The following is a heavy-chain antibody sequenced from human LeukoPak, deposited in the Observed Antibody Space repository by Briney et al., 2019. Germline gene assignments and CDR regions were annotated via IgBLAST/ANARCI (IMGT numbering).Heavy chain of an antibody. Sequence: PSETLSLTCAVYVGAFSCYYWSWIRQPPGKGLEWIGESTHSANGSYNPTLKSRVTMSVDPSKNQFSLKLSSVTAADTAVYYCARGRRTYSIGGYFDIWGRGSLVTVSS. J-gene: IGHJ2*01. CDR1: VGAFSCYY. CDR2: STHSANG. D-gene: IGHD2-15*01. CDR3: ARGRRTYSIGGYFDI. V-gene: IGHV4-34*01.